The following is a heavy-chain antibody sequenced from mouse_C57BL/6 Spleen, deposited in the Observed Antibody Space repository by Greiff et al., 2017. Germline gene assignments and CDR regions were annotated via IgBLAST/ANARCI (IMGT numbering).Heavy chain of an antibody. CDR1: GFNIKDYY. Sequence: EVQLQESGAELVRPGASVKLSCTASGFNIKDYYMHWVKQRPEQGLEWIGRIDPEDGDTEYDPKFQGKATMTAATSSNTAYLQLSSLTSEDTAVYYCTRDYEGAWLAYWGQGTLVTVSA. CDR2: IDPEDGDT. J-gene: IGHJ3*01. V-gene: IGHV14-1*01. CDR3: TRDYEGAWLAY. D-gene: IGHD2-4*01.